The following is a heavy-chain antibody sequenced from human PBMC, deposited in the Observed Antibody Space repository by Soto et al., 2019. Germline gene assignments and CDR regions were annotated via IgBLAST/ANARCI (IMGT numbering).Heavy chain of an antibody. V-gene: IGHV4-39*07. CDR2: IFYSGST. CDR1: GGSISSSSYY. CDR3: ARALEGVTIFGIENWFDP. J-gene: IGHJ5*02. Sequence: PSETLSLTCTVSGGSISSSSYYWGWIRQPPGKGLEWIGSIFYSGSTYYNPSLKSRVTISVDTSKNQFSLKLSSVTAADTAVYYCARALEGVTIFGIENWFDPWGQGTLVTVS. D-gene: IGHD3-3*01.